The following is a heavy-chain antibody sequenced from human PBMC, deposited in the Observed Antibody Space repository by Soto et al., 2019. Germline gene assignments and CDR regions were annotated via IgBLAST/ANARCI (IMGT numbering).Heavy chain of an antibody. CDR1: DGSISSSSYY. D-gene: IGHD6-13*01. J-gene: IGHJ4*02. CDR2: IYYSGST. V-gene: IGHV4-39*01. Sequence: SGTPSLTCTVSDGSISSSSYYWGWIRQPPGKGLEWIGSIYYSGSTYYNPSLKSRVTISVDTSKNQFSLKLSSVTAADTAVYYCARFNSSWLEKYYFDSRGQTPLVTAS. CDR3: ARFNSSWLEKYYFDS.